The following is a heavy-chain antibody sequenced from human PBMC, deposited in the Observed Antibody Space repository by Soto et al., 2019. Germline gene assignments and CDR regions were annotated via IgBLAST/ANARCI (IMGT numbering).Heavy chain of an antibody. D-gene: IGHD4-17*01. V-gene: IGHV3-23*01. Sequence: GGSLRLSCAASGFTFSSYAMSWVRQAPGKGLEWVSAISGSGGSTYYADSVKGRFTISRDNSKNTLYLQMNSLRAEDTAVYYCAKEIELPSSKPHDYDQPGAFDIWGQGTMVTVSS. CDR2: ISGSGGST. J-gene: IGHJ3*02. CDR3: AKEIELPSSKPHDYDQPGAFDI. CDR1: GFTFSSYA.